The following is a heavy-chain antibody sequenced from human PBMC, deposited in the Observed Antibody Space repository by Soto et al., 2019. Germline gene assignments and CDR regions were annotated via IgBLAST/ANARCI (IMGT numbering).Heavy chain of an antibody. J-gene: IGHJ4*02. Sequence: GASVNVSCKASGYTFTSYGISWVRQAPGQGLEWMGWISAYNGNTNYAQKLQGRVTMTTDTSTSTAYMELRSLRSDDTAVYYCARDIFLYSGSYYGSLGYWGQGTLVTVSS. CDR3: ARDIFLYSGSYYGSLGY. CDR2: ISAYNGNT. D-gene: IGHD1-26*01. CDR1: GYTFTSYG. V-gene: IGHV1-18*01.